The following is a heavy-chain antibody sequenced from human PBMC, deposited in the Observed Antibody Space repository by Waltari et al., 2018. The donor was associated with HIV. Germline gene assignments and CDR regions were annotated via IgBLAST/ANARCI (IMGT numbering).Heavy chain of an antibody. J-gene: IGHJ4*02. CDR2: INSDGSST. Sequence: EVQLVESGGGLVQPGGSLRLSCAASGFTFSSYWMHWVRQAPGKGLVWVSRINSDGSSTSYADSVKGRFTISRDNAKNTLYLQMNSLRAEDTAVYYCARAGFGCSSTSCYLYFDYWGQGTLVTVSS. CDR3: ARAGFGCSSTSCYLYFDY. CDR1: GFTFSSYW. V-gene: IGHV3-74*01. D-gene: IGHD2-2*01.